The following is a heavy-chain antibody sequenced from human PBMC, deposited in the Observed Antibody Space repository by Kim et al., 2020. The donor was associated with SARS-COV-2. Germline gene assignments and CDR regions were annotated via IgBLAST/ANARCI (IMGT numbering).Heavy chain of an antibody. CDR3: ASDLSMVRGAGLGMDV. Sequence: SETLSLTCTVSGGSISSGDYYWSWIRQPPGKGLEWIGYIYYSGSTYYNPSLKSRVTISVDTSKNQFSLKLSSVTAADTAVYYCASDLSMVRGAGLGMDVWGQGNTVTVSS. V-gene: IGHV4-30-4*01. D-gene: IGHD3-10*01. CDR1: GGSISSGDYY. CDR2: IYYSGST. J-gene: IGHJ6*02.